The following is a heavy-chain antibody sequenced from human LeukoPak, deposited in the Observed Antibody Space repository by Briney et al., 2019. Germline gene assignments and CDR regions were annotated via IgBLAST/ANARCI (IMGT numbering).Heavy chain of an antibody. D-gene: IGHD5-18*01. V-gene: IGHV3-7*01. CDR3: ARDRHVLGFEYSYGYDY. J-gene: IGHJ4*02. CDR1: GFTFSSYA. CDR2: IKQDGSEK. Sequence: GGSLRLSCAPSGFTFSSYAMSWIRQAPGKGLEWVANIKQDGSEKYYVDSVKGRFTISRDNAKNSLYLQMNSLRAEDTAVYYCARDRHVLGFEYSYGYDYWGQGTLVTVSS.